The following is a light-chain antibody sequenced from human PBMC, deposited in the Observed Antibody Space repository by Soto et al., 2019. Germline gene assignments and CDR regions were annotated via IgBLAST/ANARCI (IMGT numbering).Light chain of an antibody. CDR3: QQYNNWLIT. J-gene: IGKJ5*01. Sequence: IVTTQSPATLSVSPGVRATLSCRASQGIGDTLAWYQHKPGQTPRLLIYDTSTRATGVPAGFSGSGSGTEFTLTISSLQSEDFAVYYCQQYNNWLITFGQGTRLEI. CDR1: QGIGDT. V-gene: IGKV3-15*01. CDR2: DTS.